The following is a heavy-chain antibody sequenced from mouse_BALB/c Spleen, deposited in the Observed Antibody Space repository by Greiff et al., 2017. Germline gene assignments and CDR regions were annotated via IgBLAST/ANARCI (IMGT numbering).Heavy chain of an antibody. Sequence: EVMLVESGGGLVQPGGSRKLSCAASGFTFSSFGMHWVRQAPEKGLEWVAYISSGSSTIYYADTVKGRFTISRDNPKNTLFLQMTSLRSEDTAMYYCARLRSGYAMDYWGQGTSVTVSS. CDR3: ARLRSGYAMDY. CDR1: GFTFSSFG. J-gene: IGHJ4*01. D-gene: IGHD1-1*01. V-gene: IGHV5-17*02. CDR2: ISSGSSTI.